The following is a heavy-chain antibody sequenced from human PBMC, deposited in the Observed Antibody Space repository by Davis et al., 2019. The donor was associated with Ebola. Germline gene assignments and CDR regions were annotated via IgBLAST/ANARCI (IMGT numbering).Heavy chain of an antibody. J-gene: IGHJ6*02. D-gene: IGHD3-22*01. V-gene: IGHV3-48*02. CDR3: ARGPGYDSSGYYSYYYYYGMDV. CDR1: GFTFSSYS. CDR2: ISSSSSTI. Sequence: ESLKISCAASGFTFSSYSMNWVRQAPGKGLEWVSYISSSSSTIYYADSVKGRFAISRDNAKNSLYLQMNSLRDEDTAVYYCARGPGYDSSGYYSYYYYYGMDVWGQGTTVTVSS.